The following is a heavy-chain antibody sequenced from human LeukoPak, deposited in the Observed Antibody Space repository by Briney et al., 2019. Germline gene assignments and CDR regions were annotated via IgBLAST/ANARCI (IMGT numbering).Heavy chain of an antibody. CDR1: GFTFSSYA. Sequence: GGSLRLSCAASGFTFSSYAMSWVRQAPGKGLEWVSGISSSGGSTVYADSVKGRFTISRDNAKNSLYLQMNSLRAEDTAVYYCASGTYYYDSSGYYRDSYFDYWGQGTLVTVSS. J-gene: IGHJ4*02. D-gene: IGHD3-22*01. CDR3: ASGTYYYDSSGYYRDSYFDY. CDR2: ISSSGGST. V-gene: IGHV3-23*01.